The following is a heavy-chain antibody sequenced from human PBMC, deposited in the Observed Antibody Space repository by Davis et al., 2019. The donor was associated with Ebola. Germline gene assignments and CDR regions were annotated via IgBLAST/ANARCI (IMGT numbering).Heavy chain of an antibody. J-gene: IGHJ4*02. Sequence: SETLSLTCTASGGSISSYYWSWIRQPPGKGLEWIGYIYYSGSTNYNPSLKSRVTISVDTSKNQFSLKLSSVTAADTAVYYCARNTYYYDSSGYDWYFDYWGQGTLVTVSS. D-gene: IGHD3-22*01. CDR1: GGSISSYY. CDR2: IYYSGST. CDR3: ARNTYYYDSSGYDWYFDY. V-gene: IGHV4-59*01.